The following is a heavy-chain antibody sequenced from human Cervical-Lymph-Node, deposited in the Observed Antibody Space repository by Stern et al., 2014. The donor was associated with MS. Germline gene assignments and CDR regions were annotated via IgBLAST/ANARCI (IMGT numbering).Heavy chain of an antibody. Sequence: QDTLRESGPALVKPTQTLTLTCTFSAFSLSTSGMRVSWIRQPPGKALEWLARHDLGDDQFYSTSLKTRLTISKDTSKNQVVLTMTNMDPVDTATYYCARMGRYCSGGSCYDRGAFDIWGQGTMVTVSS. J-gene: IGHJ3*02. V-gene: IGHV2-70*04. CDR3: ARMGRYCSGGSCYDRGAFDI. CDR1: AFSLSTSGMR. D-gene: IGHD2-15*01. CDR2: HDLGDDQ.